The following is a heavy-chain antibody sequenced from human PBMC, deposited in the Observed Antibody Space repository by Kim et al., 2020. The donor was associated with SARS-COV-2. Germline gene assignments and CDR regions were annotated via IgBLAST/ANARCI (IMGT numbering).Heavy chain of an antibody. CDR1: GGTFSSYA. D-gene: IGHD6-19*01. Sequence: SEKVSCKASGGTFSSYAISWVRQAPGQGLEWMGGIIPIFGTANYAQKFQGRVTITADESTSTAYMELSSLRSEDTAVYYCARGIAVAGTWDLDYWGQGTLVTVSS. J-gene: IGHJ4*02. CDR2: IIPIFGTA. CDR3: ARGIAVAGTWDLDY. V-gene: IGHV1-69*13.